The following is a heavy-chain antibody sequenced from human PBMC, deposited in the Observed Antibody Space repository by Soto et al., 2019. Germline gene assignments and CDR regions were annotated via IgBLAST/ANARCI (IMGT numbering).Heavy chain of an antibody. D-gene: IGHD2-21*02. V-gene: IGHV4-59*01. Sequence: SGTLSLPCPVSCGPLRRYYWGWVPQPPGKGLEWIGYMYNTGSTVYNPSFKSRVTISVDTSKNQFSLKLNSVTAADTAVYYCARDLWGYCGTDCYPLDVWGQGTTVTVS. CDR3: ARDLWGYCGTDCYPLDV. CDR1: CGPLRRYY. J-gene: IGHJ6*02. CDR2: MYNTGST.